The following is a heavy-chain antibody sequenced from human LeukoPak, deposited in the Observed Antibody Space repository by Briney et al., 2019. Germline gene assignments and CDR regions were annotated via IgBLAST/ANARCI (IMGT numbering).Heavy chain of an antibody. CDR3: ARGENANYYYDSSGYYYP. J-gene: IGHJ5*02. D-gene: IGHD3-22*01. V-gene: IGHV3-11*04. CDR2: ISSSGSTI. CDR1: GFTVSSNY. Sequence: GGSLRLSCAASGFTVSSNYMSWVRQAPGKGLEWVSYISSSGSTIYYADSVKGRFTISRDNAKNSLYLQMNSLRAEDTAVYYCARGENANYYYDSSGYYYPWGQGTLVTVSS.